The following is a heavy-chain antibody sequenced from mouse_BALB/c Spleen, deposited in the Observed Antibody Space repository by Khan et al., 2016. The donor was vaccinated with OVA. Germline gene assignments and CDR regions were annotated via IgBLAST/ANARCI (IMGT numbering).Heavy chain of an antibody. CDR2: IYPYNDDT. D-gene: IGHD2-14*01. J-gene: IGHJ2*01. CDR3: ARNYRYDVYFDY. V-gene: IGHV1S136*01. Sequence: VQLQQSGPELVKPGASVKMSCKASGYTFTSYVIHWVKQKPGQGLEWIGYIYPYNDDTKSNEKFKGQATLTSDKSSSTAYMELRSLTSEDSAVYDGARNYRYDVYFDYWGQGTTLTVSS. CDR1: GYTFTSYV.